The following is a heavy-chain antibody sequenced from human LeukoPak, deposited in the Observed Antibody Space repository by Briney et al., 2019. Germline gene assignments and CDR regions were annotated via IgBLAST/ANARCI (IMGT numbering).Heavy chain of an antibody. V-gene: IGHV3-30-3*02. D-gene: IGHD3-22*01. CDR2: ISYDGSNK. Sequence: GGSLRLSCAASGFTFSSYAMHWVRQAPGKGLEWVAVISYDGSNKYYADSVKGRFTFSRDNPKNTLYLQMNSLRAEDTAVYYCAKSSYYDTSGFYREYYFDYWGQGTLVTVSS. CDR3: AKSSYYDTSGFYREYYFDY. J-gene: IGHJ4*02. CDR1: GFTFSSYA.